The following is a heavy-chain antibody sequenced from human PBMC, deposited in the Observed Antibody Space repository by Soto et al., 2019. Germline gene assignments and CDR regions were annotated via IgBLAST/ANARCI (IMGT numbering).Heavy chain of an antibody. V-gene: IGHV1-69*12. J-gene: IGHJ4*02. Sequence: QVQLVQSGAEVKKPGSSVKVSCKASGGTFSSYAISWVRQAPGQGLEWMGGIIPIFGTANYAEKFQGRVTITADESTSTAYMERSSLRSEDTAVYYCARGDYGDYPAIFDYWGQGTLVTVSS. CDR2: IIPIFGTA. CDR1: GGTFSSYA. CDR3: ARGDYGDYPAIFDY. D-gene: IGHD4-17*01.